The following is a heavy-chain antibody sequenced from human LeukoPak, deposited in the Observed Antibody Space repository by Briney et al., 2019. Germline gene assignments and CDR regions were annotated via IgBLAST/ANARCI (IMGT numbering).Heavy chain of an antibody. CDR1: GFSFSDHY. CDR2: IRNRANTYSA. J-gene: IGHJ4*02. D-gene: IGHD3-3*01. CDR3: ARVSFDDDFPSGSFYFDY. V-gene: IGHV3-72*01. Sequence: PGGSLRLSCAASGFSFSDHYMDWVRQAPGKGLEWVGRIRNRANTYSAEYAASVQGRFTISRDDSKNSLYLQMNSLQTEDTALYYCARVSFDDDFPSGSFYFDYWGQGTLVTVSS.